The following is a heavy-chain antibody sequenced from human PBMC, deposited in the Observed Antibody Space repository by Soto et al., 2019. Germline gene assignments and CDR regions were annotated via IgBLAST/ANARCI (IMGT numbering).Heavy chain of an antibody. V-gene: IGHV1-18*04. CDR2: ISAYNGNT. J-gene: IGHJ5*02. CDR3: ARVGGATVTTNNWFDP. Sequence: ASVNVAWKTSGYTFTIYRISWVRQAPGQGLEWMGWISAYNGNTNYAQKLQGRVTKTTDTSTSTAYMELRSLRSDDTAVYYCARVGGATVTTNNWFDPWGQGTLVTVSS. CDR1: GYTFTIYR. D-gene: IGHD4-17*01.